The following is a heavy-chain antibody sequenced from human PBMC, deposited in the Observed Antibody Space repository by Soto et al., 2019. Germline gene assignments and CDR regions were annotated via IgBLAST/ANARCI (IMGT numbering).Heavy chain of an antibody. CDR1: GFTFSSYG. CDR3: AKDLNRLAAAGPNVPDY. CDR2: ISYDGSNK. Sequence: PGGSLRLSCAASGFTFSSYGMHWVRQAPGKGLEWVAVISYDGSNKYYADSVKGRFTISRDNSKNTLYLQMNSLRAEDTAVYYCAKDLNRLAAAGPNVPDYWGQGTLVTVSS. D-gene: IGHD6-13*01. V-gene: IGHV3-30*18. J-gene: IGHJ4*02.